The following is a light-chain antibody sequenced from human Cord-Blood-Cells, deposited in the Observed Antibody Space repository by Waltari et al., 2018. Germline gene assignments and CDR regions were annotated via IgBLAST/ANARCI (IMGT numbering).Light chain of an antibody. CDR2: AAS. CDR1: QSSSSY. V-gene: IGKV1-39*01. CDR3: QQSYSTPRK. J-gene: IGKJ1*01. Sequence: DIQMTQSPSSLSASVGGRVTITCRASQSSSSYLNWYQQKPGKAPKLLIYAASSLQSGVPSRFSGSGSGTDFPLTISSLQPEDFATYYCQQSYSTPRKFGQGTKVEIK.